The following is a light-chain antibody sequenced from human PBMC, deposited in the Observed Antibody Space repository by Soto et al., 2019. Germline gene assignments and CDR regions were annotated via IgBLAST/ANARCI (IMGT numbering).Light chain of an antibody. Sequence: DIRMTLSPSSVTASVGDRVTITCRASKGISTWLAWYQQNPGTAPKLLIFAASILQSGVLSRFSGSGSVTDFSLPITGLQPANVATYCCQQTSGLPYTFCHVATQQIK. CDR2: AAS. CDR1: KGISTW. V-gene: IGKV1-12*01. CDR3: QQTSGLPYT. J-gene: IGKJ2*01.